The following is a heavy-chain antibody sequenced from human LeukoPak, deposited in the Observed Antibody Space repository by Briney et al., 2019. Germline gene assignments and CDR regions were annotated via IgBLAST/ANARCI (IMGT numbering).Heavy chain of an antibody. CDR3: ARTITVDTAIDY. CDR2: IYYSGST. D-gene: IGHD5-18*01. V-gene: IGHV4-30-4*08. J-gene: IGHJ4*02. Sequence: QVQLQESGPGLVKPSQTLSLTCTVSGGSISSGDYYWSWIRQPPGTGLEWVGYIYYSGSTYYNPSLKSRVTISVDTSKNQFSLKLSSVTAADTAVYYCARTITVDTAIDYWGQGTLVTVSS. CDR1: GGSISSGDYY.